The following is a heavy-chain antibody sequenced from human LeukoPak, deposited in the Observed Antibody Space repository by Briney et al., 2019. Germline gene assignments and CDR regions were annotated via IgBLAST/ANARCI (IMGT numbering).Heavy chain of an antibody. CDR3: ARAIIPAADYYYYMDV. D-gene: IGHD2-2*01. J-gene: IGHJ6*03. V-gene: IGHV3-66*02. Sequence: GGSLRLSCAASGFTVSSNYMSWVRQAPGKGLEWVSVIYSGGSTYYADSVKGRFTVSRDNSKNTLYLQMNSLRAEDTAVYYCARAIIPAADYYYYMDVWGKGTTVTVSS. CDR2: IYSGGST. CDR1: GFTVSSNY.